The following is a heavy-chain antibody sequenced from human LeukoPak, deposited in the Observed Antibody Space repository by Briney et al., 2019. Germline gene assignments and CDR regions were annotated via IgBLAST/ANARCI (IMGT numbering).Heavy chain of an antibody. D-gene: IGHD4-17*01. Sequence: PSETLSLTCTVSGGSISSYYWSWIRQPPGKGLEWIGYIYYSGSTNYNPSLKSRVTISVDTSKNQFSLKLSSVTAADTAVYYCARGSAYGDYEDWGQGTLVTVSS. CDR1: GGSISSYY. V-gene: IGHV4-59*01. CDR2: IYYSGST. J-gene: IGHJ4*02. CDR3: ARGSAYGDYED.